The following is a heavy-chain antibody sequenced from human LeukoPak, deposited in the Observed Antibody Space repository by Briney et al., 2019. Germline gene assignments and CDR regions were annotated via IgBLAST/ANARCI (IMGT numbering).Heavy chain of an antibody. J-gene: IGHJ4*02. CDR1: GFTFSSYS. D-gene: IGHD3-16*01. Sequence: SGGSLRLSCAASGFTFSSYSMNWVRQAPGKGLVWVSIINTDTRGTYYADSVKGRFTISRDNAKNTLYLQMNSLRAEDTAVYYCARAGAYHFDNWGQGTLVTVSS. CDR2: INTDTRGT. CDR3: ARAGAYHFDN. V-gene: IGHV3-74*01.